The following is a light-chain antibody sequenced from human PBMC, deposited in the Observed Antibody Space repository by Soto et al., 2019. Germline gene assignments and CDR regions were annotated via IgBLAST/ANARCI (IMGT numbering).Light chain of an antibody. CDR3: CSYAGTMYV. Sequence: QSVLTQPASVSGSPGQSITISCTGTSSDVGSYNLVSWYQQHPGKAPKLMIYEVSKRPSGVSNRFSGSKSGNTASLTISGLQADYDADYSSCSYAGTMYVFGTSTMLNVL. J-gene: IGLJ1*01. CDR2: EVS. V-gene: IGLV2-23*02. CDR1: SSDVGSYNL.